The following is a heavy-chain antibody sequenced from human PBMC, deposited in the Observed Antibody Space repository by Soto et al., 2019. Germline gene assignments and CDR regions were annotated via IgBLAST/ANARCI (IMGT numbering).Heavy chain of an antibody. V-gene: IGHV4-59*01. D-gene: IGHD4-17*01. CDR1: GGSISSYY. CDR3: ARPTDYHYGMQV. CDR2: IYYSGST. J-gene: IGHJ6*02. Sequence: SETLSLTCTVSGGSISSYYWSWIRQPPGKGLEWIGYIYYSGSTNYNPSLKSRVTISVDTSKNQFSLKLSSVTAADTAVYYCARPTDYHYGMQVWGQGTTVTVSS.